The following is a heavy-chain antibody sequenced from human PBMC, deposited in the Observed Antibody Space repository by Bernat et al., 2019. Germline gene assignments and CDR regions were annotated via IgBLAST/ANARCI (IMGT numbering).Heavy chain of an antibody. J-gene: IGHJ6*02. CDR2: ISYDGSNK. V-gene: IGHV3-30*03. Sequence: QVQLVESGGGVVQPGRSLRLSCAASGFTFSSYGMHWVRQAPGKGLEWVAVISYDGSNKYYADSVKGRFTISRDNSKNTLYLQMNSLRAEDTAVYYCATLYYYGSSGYSLDYYYGMDVWGQGTTVTVSS. D-gene: IGHD3-22*01. CDR1: GFTFSSYG. CDR3: ATLYYYGSSGYSLDYYYGMDV.